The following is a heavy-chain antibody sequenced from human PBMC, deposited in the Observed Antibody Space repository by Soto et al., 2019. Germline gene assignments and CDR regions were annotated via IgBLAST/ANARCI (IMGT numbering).Heavy chain of an antibody. CDR3: ASLDTARVETAGY. CDR2: INAGNGNT. Sequence: GASVKVSCKASGYTLTRYSIHWVRQAPGQRLEWMGWINAGNGNTKFSQKFQGRVTITRDTSASTAYMELQMNSLRVEDTALYYCASLDTARVETAGYWGQGTQVTVSS. D-gene: IGHD5-18*01. V-gene: IGHV1-3*01. J-gene: IGHJ4*02. CDR1: GYTLTRYS.